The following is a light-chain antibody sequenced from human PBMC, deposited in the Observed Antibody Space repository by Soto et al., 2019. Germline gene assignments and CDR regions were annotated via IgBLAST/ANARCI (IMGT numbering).Light chain of an antibody. CDR1: QTISSNN. CDR2: GTS. Sequence: EIVLTQSPGTLSVSPGERATLSCRASQTISSNNLAWYQQKPGQAPSLLIYGTSSRATGIPDRFSGSGSGTDFTLTISRLEPEDSAIYYCQQYGSWTFGQGTKVELK. CDR3: QQYGSWT. J-gene: IGKJ1*01. V-gene: IGKV3-20*01.